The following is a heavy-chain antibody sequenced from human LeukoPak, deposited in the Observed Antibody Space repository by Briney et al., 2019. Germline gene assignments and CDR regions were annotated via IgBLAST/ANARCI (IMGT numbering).Heavy chain of an antibody. J-gene: IGHJ4*02. CDR2: ISGSGGST. CDR3: AKAPGMFLLYYFDY. CDR1: GFTFSSYA. Sequence: HSGGSLRLFCAASGFTFSSYAMSWVRQAPGKGLEWVSAISGSGGSTYYADSVKGRFTISRDNSKNTLYLQMNSLRAEDTAVYYCAKAPGMFLLYYFDYWGQGTLVTVSS. D-gene: IGHD2/OR15-2a*01. V-gene: IGHV3-23*01.